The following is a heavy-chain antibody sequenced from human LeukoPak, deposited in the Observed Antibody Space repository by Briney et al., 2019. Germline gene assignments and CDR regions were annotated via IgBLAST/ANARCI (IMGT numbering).Heavy chain of an antibody. CDR3: ASMYYYGSGSYLPFDY. V-gene: IGHV3-7*03. J-gene: IGHJ4*02. CDR1: GFTFSSYW. D-gene: IGHD3-10*01. Sequence: GRSLRLSCAASGFTFSSYWMSWVRQAPGKGLEWVANIKQDGSEKYYVDSVKGRFTISRDNAKNSLYLQMNSLRAEDTAVYYCASMYYYGSGSYLPFDYWGQGTLVTVSS. CDR2: IKQDGSEK.